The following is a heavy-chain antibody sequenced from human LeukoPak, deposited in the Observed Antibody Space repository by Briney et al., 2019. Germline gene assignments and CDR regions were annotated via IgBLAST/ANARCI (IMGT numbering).Heavy chain of an antibody. Sequence: ASVKVSCKVSGYTLTELSMHWVRQAPGKGLEWMGGFDPEDGETIYAQKFQGRVTMTEDTSTDTAYMELSSLRSEDTAVYYCATDLGDYCGGDCYLYYWGQGPLVTVSS. D-gene: IGHD2-21*02. V-gene: IGHV1-24*01. CDR3: ATDLGDYCGGDCYLYY. J-gene: IGHJ4*02. CDR1: GYTLTELS. CDR2: FDPEDGET.